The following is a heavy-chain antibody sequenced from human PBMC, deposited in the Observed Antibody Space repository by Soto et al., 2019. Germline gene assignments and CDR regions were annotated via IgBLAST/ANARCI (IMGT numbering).Heavy chain of an antibody. CDR1: GYSFTSFY. J-gene: IGHJ4*02. D-gene: IGHD3-22*01. CDR3: ARASYGSSCFSPGAWDY. Sequence: QVQLVQSGAEVKKPGASVTVSCKTSGYSFTSFYIHWVRQAPGQGLEWMGIINPSTGGTTYAQKCQGRVILTTDTSTCTLYMEMSSLRSEDTAVFYCARASYGSSCFSPGAWDYWGQGTLVTVSS. V-gene: IGHV1-46*01. CDR2: INPSTGGT.